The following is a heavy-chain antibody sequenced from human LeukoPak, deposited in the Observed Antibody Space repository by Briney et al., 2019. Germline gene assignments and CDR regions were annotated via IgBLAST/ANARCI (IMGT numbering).Heavy chain of an antibody. CDR3: ARAGDYGGKPDAFDI. V-gene: IGHV1-46*01. Sequence: ASVKVSCKASGYTFTSYYMHWVRHAPGQGLEWMGIINPSGGSTSYAQKFQGRGTMTRDTSTSTVYMELSSLRSEDTAVYYCARAGDYGGKPDAFDIWGQGTMVTVSS. J-gene: IGHJ3*02. D-gene: IGHD4-23*01. CDR1: GYTFTSYY. CDR2: INPSGGST.